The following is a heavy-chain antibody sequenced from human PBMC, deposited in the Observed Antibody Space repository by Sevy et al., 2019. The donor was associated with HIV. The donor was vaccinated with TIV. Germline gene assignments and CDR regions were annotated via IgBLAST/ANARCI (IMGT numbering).Heavy chain of an antibody. J-gene: IGHJ4*02. Sequence: SETLSLTCTVSGGSISSYYWSWIRQPPGKGLEWIGYIYYSGSTNYNPSLKSRVTISVDTSKNQFSLKLSSVTAADTAVYYCARSHPHLNIDWYPYYFDYWGQGTLVTVSS. CDR1: GGSISSYY. V-gene: IGHV4-59*13. D-gene: IGHD3-9*01. CDR3: ARSHPHLNIDWYPYYFDY. CDR2: IYYSGST.